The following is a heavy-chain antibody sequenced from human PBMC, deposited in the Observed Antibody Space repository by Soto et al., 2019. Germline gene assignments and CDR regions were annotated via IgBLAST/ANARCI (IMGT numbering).Heavy chain of an antibody. Sequence: GGSLRLSCVGSGFTFSSNWMTWVRQAPGKGLEWVGNIRQDGSEKNYVDSVKGRFTISRDNSKNTLYLQMNSLRAEDTAVYYCAKGVPGIAVAGTGYFQHWGQGTLVTSPQ. V-gene: IGHV3-7*05. J-gene: IGHJ1*01. CDR2: IRQDGSEK. CDR3: AKGVPGIAVAGTGYFQH. D-gene: IGHD6-19*01. CDR1: GFTFSSNW.